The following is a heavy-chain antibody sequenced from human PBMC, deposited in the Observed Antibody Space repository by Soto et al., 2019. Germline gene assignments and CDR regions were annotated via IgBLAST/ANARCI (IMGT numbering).Heavy chain of an antibody. J-gene: IGHJ3*02. CDR1: GFTLSRHT. CDR2: IGSRTSDI. V-gene: IGHV3-21*01. CDR3: VGDYYDTSGYPNTFDM. D-gene: IGHD3-22*01. Sequence: LRLSCAASGFTLSRHTMNWVRQAPGKGLEWVSFIGSRTSDIYYADSVKGRFTISRDNAKNSLYLDLTRLRAEDTAVYFCVGDYYDTSGYPNTFDMWGQGTMVTVSS.